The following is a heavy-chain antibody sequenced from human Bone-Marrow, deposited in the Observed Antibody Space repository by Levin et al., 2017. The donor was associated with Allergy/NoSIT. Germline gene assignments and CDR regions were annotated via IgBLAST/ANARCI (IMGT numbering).Heavy chain of an antibody. Sequence: PGGSLRLSCATSGFTFSNYGMHWVRQAPGKGLEWVALIWHDGSEKYYGDSVKGRFTISRDNSENTLYLQMNALRAEDTAVYYCAMGLTTSLEFDSWGQGTLVTVSS. CDR3: AMGLTTSLEFDS. D-gene: IGHD2-2*01. CDR2: IWHDGSEK. V-gene: IGHV3-33*01. CDR1: GFTFSNYG. J-gene: IGHJ4*02.